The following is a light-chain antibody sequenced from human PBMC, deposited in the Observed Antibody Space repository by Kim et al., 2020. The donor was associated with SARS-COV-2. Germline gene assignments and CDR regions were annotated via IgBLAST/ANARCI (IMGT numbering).Light chain of an antibody. CDR1: QSISSW. Sequence: DIQMTQSPSTLSASVGDRVTITCRASQSISSWLAWYQQKPGKAPKLLIYKASSLESGVPSRFSGSGSGTEFTLTISSLQPDDFATYYCQHPYTFGQGTKLEI. V-gene: IGKV1-5*03. CDR2: KAS. CDR3: QHPYT. J-gene: IGKJ2*01.